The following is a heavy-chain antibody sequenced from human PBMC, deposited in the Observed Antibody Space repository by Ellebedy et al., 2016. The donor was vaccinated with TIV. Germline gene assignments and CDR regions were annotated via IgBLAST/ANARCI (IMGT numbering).Heavy chain of an antibody. CDR3: ARGRTGVDSYGYPLFDC. Sequence: SVKVSCKASGGTFSNYAVTWVRQAPGQGLEWVGGVIPIFFTAKYAQKFQGRVTITADESTSTAFAELSSLRPDDTAAYYCARGRTGVDSYGYPLFDCWGQGTLVTVSS. CDR1: GGTFSNYA. J-gene: IGHJ4*02. V-gene: IGHV1-69*13. CDR2: VIPIFFTA. D-gene: IGHD5-18*01.